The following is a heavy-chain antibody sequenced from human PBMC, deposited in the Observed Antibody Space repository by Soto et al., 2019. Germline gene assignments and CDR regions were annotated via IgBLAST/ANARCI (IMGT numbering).Heavy chain of an antibody. J-gene: IGHJ6*02. CDR2: IWYDGSNK. D-gene: IGHD3-10*01. V-gene: IGHV3-33*01. CDR3: ARDRGVIEAALRVRYVLDV. CDR1: GFTFSSYG. Sequence: GGSLRLSCAASGFTFSSYGMHWVRQAPGKGLEWVAGIWYDGSNKYYADSVKGRFTISRDNSKNTLYLQMNSLRAEDTAVYYCARDRGVIEAALRVRYVLDVWGQGSTVTVSS.